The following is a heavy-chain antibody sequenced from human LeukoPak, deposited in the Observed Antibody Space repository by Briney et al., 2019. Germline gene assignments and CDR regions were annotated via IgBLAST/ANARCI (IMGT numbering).Heavy chain of an antibody. D-gene: IGHD2-15*01. CDR3: AKSSGYCSGGSCYGDPDY. J-gene: IGHJ4*02. CDR1: GFTFSSYG. Sequence: GGSLRLSCAASGFTFSSYGMHWVRQAPGKGLEWVSAISGSGGSTYYADSVKGRFTISRDNSKNTLYLQMNSLRAEDTAVYYCAKSSGYCSGGSCYGDPDYWGQGTLVTVSS. V-gene: IGHV3-23*01. CDR2: ISGSGGST.